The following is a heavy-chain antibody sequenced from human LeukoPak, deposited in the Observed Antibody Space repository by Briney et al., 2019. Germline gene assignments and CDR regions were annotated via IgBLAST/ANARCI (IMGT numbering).Heavy chain of an antibody. CDR3: AKGSSSSWEGDY. CDR2: ISSSGRTI. Sequence: GGSLRLSCAGAGFTFSNYYMSWIRQAPGKGLEWVSYISSSGRTIYYADSVKGRFTISRDNSKNMLYLQMNSLRADDTAMYYCAKGSSSSWEGDYWGQGTLVSVSS. V-gene: IGHV3-11*04. CDR1: GFTFSNYY. J-gene: IGHJ4*02. D-gene: IGHD6-13*01.